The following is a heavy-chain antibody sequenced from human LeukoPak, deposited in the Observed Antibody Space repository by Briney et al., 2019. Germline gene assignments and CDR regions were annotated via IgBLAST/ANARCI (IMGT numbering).Heavy chain of an antibody. CDR1: GLPFSYYD. D-gene: IGHD2-15*01. CDR2: FSASGST. Sequence: PGGSLRLSCAVSGLPFSYYDMNWVRQAPGKGLEWVSAFSASGSTYYADSVKGRFTVSRDNSENMLYLQTNSLRAEDTAVYYCAQDLSYIGLDNWGQGTLVTVSS. V-gene: IGHV3-23*01. CDR3: AQDLSYIGLDN. J-gene: IGHJ4*02.